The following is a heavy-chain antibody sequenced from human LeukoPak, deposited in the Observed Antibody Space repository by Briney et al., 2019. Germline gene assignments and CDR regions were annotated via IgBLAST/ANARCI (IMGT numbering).Heavy chain of an antibody. J-gene: IGHJ3*01. CDR2: INPSGGST. CDR3: ARADNWEGAKGD. V-gene: IGHV1-46*01. Sequence: ASVKVSCKTSGYIFIGYYMHWVRQAPGQGLEWMGIINPSGGSTSYAQKFQGRVTMTRDMSTSTGYMELSSLTSEDTAVYYCARADNWEGAKGDWGQGTMVTVSS. CDR1: GYIFIGYY. D-gene: IGHD3-16*01.